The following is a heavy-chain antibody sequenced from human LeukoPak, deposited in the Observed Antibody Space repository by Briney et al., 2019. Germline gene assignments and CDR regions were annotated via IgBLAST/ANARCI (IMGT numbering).Heavy chain of an antibody. CDR3: ARGTTGNWFDP. D-gene: IGHD4-11*01. CDR1: GGSFSGYY. Sequence: SETLSLTCAAYGGSFSGYYWSWIRKPPGKGLEWIGEINHSGSTNYNPSLKSRVTISVDTSKNQFSLKLSSVTAADTAVYYCARGTTGNWFDPWGQGTLVTVSS. CDR2: INHSGST. V-gene: IGHV4-34*01. J-gene: IGHJ5*02.